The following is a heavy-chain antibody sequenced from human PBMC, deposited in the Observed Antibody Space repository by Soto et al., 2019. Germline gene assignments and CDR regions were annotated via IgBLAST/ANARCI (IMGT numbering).Heavy chain of an antibody. J-gene: IGHJ5*02. Sequence: PSETLSLTCTVSGGSISSSSYYWGWIRQPPGKGLEWIGYIYYSGSTNYNPSLKSRVTISVDTSKNQFSLKLSSVTAADTAVYYCARHVELSGYSYGYPYWFDPWGQGTLVTVSS. CDR2: IYYSGST. V-gene: IGHV4-61*05. CDR1: GGSISSSSYY. CDR3: ARHVELSGYSYGYPYWFDP. D-gene: IGHD5-18*01.